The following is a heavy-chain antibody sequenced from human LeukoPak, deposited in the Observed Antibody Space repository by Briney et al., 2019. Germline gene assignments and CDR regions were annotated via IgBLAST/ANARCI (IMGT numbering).Heavy chain of an antibody. Sequence: GGSLRLSCAASGFAVSSNYMSWVRQAPGKGLEWVSVIYSGDSTYYADSVKGRFTISRDNSKNTLYLQMNSLRAEDTAVYYCARVYYSGSSCVGFDYWGQGTLVTVSS. CDR3: ARVYYSGSSCVGFDY. J-gene: IGHJ4*02. D-gene: IGHD1-26*01. CDR1: GFAVSSNY. CDR2: IYSGDST. V-gene: IGHV3-53*01.